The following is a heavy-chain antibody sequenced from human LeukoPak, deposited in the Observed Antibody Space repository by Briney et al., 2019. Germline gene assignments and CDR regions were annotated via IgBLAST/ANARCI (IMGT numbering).Heavy chain of an antibody. V-gene: IGHV3-49*03. CDR2: IRSKAYGGTT. D-gene: IGHD3-10*01. CDR1: GFTFGDYA. Sequence: GGSLRLSCTASGFTFGDYAMSWFRQAPGKGLEGVGFIRSKAYGGTTEYAASVKGRFTISRDDSRSIAYLQMNSLKTEDTAVYYCTRVRYYYGSGSYYYFDYWGQGTLVTVSS. CDR3: TRVRYYYGSGSYYYFDY. J-gene: IGHJ4*02.